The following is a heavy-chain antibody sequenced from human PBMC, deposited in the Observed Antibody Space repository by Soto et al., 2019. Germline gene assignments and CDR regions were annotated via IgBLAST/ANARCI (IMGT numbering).Heavy chain of an antibody. J-gene: IGHJ4*02. CDR3: ARGSSGDYTD. V-gene: IGHV4-30-4*08. D-gene: IGHD2-21*02. CDR1: GASVSSDHYY. CDR2: IFDTETT. Sequence: QVQLQESGPGLVKPSQTLSLTCTVSGASVSSDHYYWTWIRQPPGKGREGIGYIFDTETTYYNPSLKGRVSISGDTSKNQFSLKLTSVTVADTAVYFCARGSSGDYTDWGQGTLVIVSS.